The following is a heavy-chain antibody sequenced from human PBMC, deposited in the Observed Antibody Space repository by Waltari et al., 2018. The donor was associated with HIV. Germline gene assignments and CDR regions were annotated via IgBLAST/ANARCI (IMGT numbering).Heavy chain of an antibody. J-gene: IGHJ5*02. D-gene: IGHD2-21*01. V-gene: IGHV4-34*02. CDR3: ARGAREGWSWGFDP. CDR1: GESFSGYY. Sequence: QVRLQLWGAGLLKPSETLSLTCAVYGESFSGYYWSWIRQPPGKGLEWIGEITQSGNTNYNPSLRRRVTISVDRSKNQFSLRLNSVTAADTAVYYCARGAREGWSWGFDPWGQGSLVIVSS. CDR2: ITQSGNT.